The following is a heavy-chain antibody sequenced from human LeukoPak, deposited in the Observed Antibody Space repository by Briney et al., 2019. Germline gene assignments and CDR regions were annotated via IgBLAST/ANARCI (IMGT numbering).Heavy chain of an antibody. CDR3: AKEGLYSSSWYFLLDY. D-gene: IGHD6-13*01. J-gene: IGHJ4*02. Sequence: PGGSLRLSCVASGFTFSSYGMHWVRQAPGKELEWVAVISYDGSNKYYADSVKGRFTISRDNSKNTLYLQMNSLRAEDTAVYYCAKEGLYSSSWYFLLDYWGQGTLVTVSS. V-gene: IGHV3-30*18. CDR1: GFTFSSYG. CDR2: ISYDGSNK.